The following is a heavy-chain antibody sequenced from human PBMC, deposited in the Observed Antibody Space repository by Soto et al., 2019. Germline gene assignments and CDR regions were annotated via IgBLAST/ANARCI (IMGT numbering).Heavy chain of an antibody. J-gene: IGHJ4*02. V-gene: IGHV3-33*01. D-gene: IGHD3-9*01. CDR2: IWYDGSSQ. CDR3: ARDKFPRTSPGYYLDY. Sequence: QVQLVESGGGVVQPGKSLTLSCEASGFNFNTYGMHWVRQAPGKGLEWVAVIWYDGSSQSYVDSVKGRFTISIDNSKNTVSLQMNSLSAEDTAVYYCARDKFPRTSPGYYLDYWGQGTLVTVSS. CDR1: GFNFNTYG.